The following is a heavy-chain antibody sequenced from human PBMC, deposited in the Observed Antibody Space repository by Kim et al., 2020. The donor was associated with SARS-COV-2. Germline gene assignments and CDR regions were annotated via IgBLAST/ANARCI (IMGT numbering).Heavy chain of an antibody. J-gene: IGHJ6*02. CDR2: IISSSSYI. CDR1: GFTFSSYS. CDR3: ARGGMATIFYYGMDV. D-gene: IGHD5-12*01. V-gene: IGHV3-21*01. Sequence: GGPLRLSCAASGFTFSSYSMNWVRQAPGKGLEWVSSIISSSSYIYYADSVKGRFTISRDNAKNSLYLQMNSLRAEDTAVYYCARGGMATIFYYGMDVWGQGTTVTVSS.